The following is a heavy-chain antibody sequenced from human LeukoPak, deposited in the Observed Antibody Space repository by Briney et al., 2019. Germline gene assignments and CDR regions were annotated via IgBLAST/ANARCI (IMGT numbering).Heavy chain of an antibody. V-gene: IGHV4-59*01. CDR1: GGSISSYY. Sequence: PETLSLTCTVSGGSISSYYWSWIRQPPGKGLEWIGYIYYSGGTNYNPSLKSRVTISVDTSKNQFSLKLSSVTAADTAVYYCASSIAVAGRRYWFDPWGQGTLVTVSS. D-gene: IGHD6-19*01. J-gene: IGHJ5*02. CDR3: ASSIAVAGRRYWFDP. CDR2: IYYSGGT.